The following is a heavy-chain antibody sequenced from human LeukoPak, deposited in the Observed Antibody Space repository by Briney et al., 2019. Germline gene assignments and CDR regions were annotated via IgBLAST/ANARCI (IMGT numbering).Heavy chain of an antibody. CDR2: ISYDGSNK. CDR1: GFTFSSYG. V-gene: IGHV3-30*18. J-gene: IGHJ4*02. CDR3: VKEAGMVRGVISPYFDY. D-gene: IGHD3-10*01. Sequence: GRSLRLSCAASGFTFSSYGMHWVRQAPGKGLEWVAVISYDGSNKYYADSVKGRFTISRDNSKNTLYLQMSSLRAEDTAVYYCVKEAGMVRGVISPYFDYWGQGTLVTVSS.